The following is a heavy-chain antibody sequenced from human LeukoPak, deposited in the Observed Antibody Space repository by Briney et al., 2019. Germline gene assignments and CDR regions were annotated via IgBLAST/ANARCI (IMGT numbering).Heavy chain of an antibody. J-gene: IGHJ4*02. V-gene: IGHV3-23*01. Sequence: GGSLRLSCAASGFTFSNAWMSWVRQAPGKGLEWVSAISGSGGFTYYADSVKGRFTISRDNSKNTLYLQMNSLRAEDTAVYFCAKDEGTYSSGWYYFDYWGQGTLVTVSS. CDR2: ISGSGGFT. CDR3: AKDEGTYSSGWYYFDY. CDR1: GFTFSNAW. D-gene: IGHD6-19*01.